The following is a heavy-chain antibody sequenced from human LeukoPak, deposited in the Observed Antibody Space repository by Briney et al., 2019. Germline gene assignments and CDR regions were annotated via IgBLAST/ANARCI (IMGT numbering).Heavy chain of an antibody. V-gene: IGHV3-7*01. CDR1: GFTFSDYY. CDR2: IKQDGSEK. J-gene: IGHJ4*02. Sequence: GGSLRLSCAASGFTFSDYYMSWIRQAPGKGLEWVANIKQDGSEKYYVDSVKGRFTISRDNAKNSLYLQMNSLRAEDTAVYYCARGGRYSGYEIFDYWGQGTLVTVSS. D-gene: IGHD5-12*01. CDR3: ARGGRYSGYEIFDY.